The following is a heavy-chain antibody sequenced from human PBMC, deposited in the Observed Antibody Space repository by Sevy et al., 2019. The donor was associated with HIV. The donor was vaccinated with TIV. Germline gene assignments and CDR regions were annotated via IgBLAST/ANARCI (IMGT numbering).Heavy chain of an antibody. CDR3: TTATWSQEDYYNS. CDR1: GFTFSNAW. V-gene: IGHV3-15*01. CDR2: IKGKIYHGTI. Sequence: GGSLRLSCAASGFTFSNAWMSWVRQAPVKGLEWVGRIKGKIYHGTIDYAAPVKGRFSISRDDSKNTLYLQMNSLKTEDTAVYYCTTATWSQEDYYNSWGQGTLVTVSS. J-gene: IGHJ5*02. D-gene: IGHD3-10*01.